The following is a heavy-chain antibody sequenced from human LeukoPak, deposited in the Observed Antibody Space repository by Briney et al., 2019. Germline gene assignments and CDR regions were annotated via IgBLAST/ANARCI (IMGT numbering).Heavy chain of an antibody. CDR2: ISSNGCST. CDR1: GFTFSSYA. D-gene: IGHD1-26*01. Sequence: PGGSLRLSCAASGFTFSSYAMHWVRQAPGKGLEYVSAISSNGCSTYYANSVKGRFTISRDNSKNMLYLQMGSLRAEDMAVYYCAREISGSYYDYFDYWGQGTLVTVSS. V-gene: IGHV3-64*01. CDR3: AREISGSYYDYFDY. J-gene: IGHJ4*02.